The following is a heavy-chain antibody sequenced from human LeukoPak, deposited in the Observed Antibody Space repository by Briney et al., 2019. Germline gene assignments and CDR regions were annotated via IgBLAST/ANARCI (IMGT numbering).Heavy chain of an antibody. CDR2: IYYSGST. Sequence: SETLSLTCTVSGGSISSSSYYWGWLRQPPGKGLEWIGSIYYSGSTYYNPSLKSRVTISVDTSKNQFSLKLSSVTAADTAVYYCASHCSGGSCYEGYNWFDPWGQGTLVTVSS. CDR3: ASHCSGGSCYEGYNWFDP. D-gene: IGHD2-15*01. J-gene: IGHJ5*02. V-gene: IGHV4-39*01. CDR1: GGSISSSSYY.